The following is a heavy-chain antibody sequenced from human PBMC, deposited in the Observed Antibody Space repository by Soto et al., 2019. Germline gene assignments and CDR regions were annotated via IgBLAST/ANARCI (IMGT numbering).Heavy chain of an antibody. CDR2: MNQDGTIK. Sequence: GGSLRLSCAASGFTFNNYWLSWVRQAPGQGLEWVANMNQDGTIKYYVDSVKGRFTISRDNAENSLFLQMNSLRAEDTAVYYCSRDHQSPLDYYFDYSGQGALVTVSS. CDR3: SRDHQSPLDYYFDY. D-gene: IGHD3-10*01. V-gene: IGHV3-7*01. J-gene: IGHJ4*02. CDR1: GFTFNNYW.